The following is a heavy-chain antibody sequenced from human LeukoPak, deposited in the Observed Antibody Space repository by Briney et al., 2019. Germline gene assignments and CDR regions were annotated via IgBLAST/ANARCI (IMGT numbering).Heavy chain of an antibody. D-gene: IGHD2-2*02. CDR3: ARGLDCSSTSCYTSYYYYYMDV. CDR1: GGTFSSYA. V-gene: IGHV1-69*05. CDR2: IIPIFGTA. J-gene: IGHJ6*03. Sequence: GASVKVSCKASGGTFSSYAISWVRQAPGQGLEWKGGIIPIFGTANYAQKFQGRVTITTDESTSTAYMELSSLRSEDTAVYYCARGLDCSSTSCYTSYYYYYMDVWGKGTTVTVSS.